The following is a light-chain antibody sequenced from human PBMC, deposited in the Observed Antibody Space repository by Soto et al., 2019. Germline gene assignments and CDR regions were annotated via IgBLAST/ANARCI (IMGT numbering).Light chain of an antibody. V-gene: IGKV1-5*03. Sequence: DIQMTQSPSTLSASIGDRVTITCRASQSINSWLAWYQQRPGKAPKLLTYKASFLESGVPSRFSGSGSGTEFTLTISSLQPDDFATYYCLQYSSYSYTFGQGTKLEIK. CDR1: QSINSW. CDR2: KAS. J-gene: IGKJ2*01. CDR3: LQYSSYSYT.